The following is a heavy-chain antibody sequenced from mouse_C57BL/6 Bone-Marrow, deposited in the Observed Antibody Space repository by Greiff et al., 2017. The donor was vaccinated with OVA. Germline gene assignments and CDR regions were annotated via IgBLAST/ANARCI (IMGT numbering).Heavy chain of an antibody. J-gene: IGHJ2*01. D-gene: IGHD4-1*01. CDR1: GFSLTSYG. CDR2: ICSGGST. V-gene: IGHV2-2*01. Sequence: QVQLKQSGPGLVQPSQSLSITCTVSGFSLTSYGVHWVRQSPGKGLEWLGVICSGGSTDYNAAFISRLSISKDNSKSQVFFKMNSLQADDTAIYYCARRSLTGPYFDYWGQGTTLTVSS. CDR3: ARRSLTGPYFDY.